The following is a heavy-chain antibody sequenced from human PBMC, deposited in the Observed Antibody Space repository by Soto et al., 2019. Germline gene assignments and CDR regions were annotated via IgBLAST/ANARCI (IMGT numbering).Heavy chain of an antibody. CDR1: GGSISDISYC. CDR2: MFYSGAT. D-gene: IGHD3-9*01. CDR3: ATSPGDPDILTGYYRNYYYYGMDV. J-gene: IGHJ6*02. V-gene: IGHV4-39*01. Sequence: ASETLSLTYTVSGGSISDISYCWGWIRQPPGKGLQWIGCMFYSGATYYNPSLKNRVTLSVDTSNNEFSLKLVSVTAPDTAVYYCATSPGDPDILTGYYRNYYYYGMDVWGQGTTVTVSS.